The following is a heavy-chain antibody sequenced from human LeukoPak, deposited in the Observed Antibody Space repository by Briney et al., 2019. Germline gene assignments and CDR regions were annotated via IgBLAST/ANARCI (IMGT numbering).Heavy chain of an antibody. J-gene: IGHJ4*02. V-gene: IGHV4-39*01. Sequence: PSETLPLTCTVSGGSVSSGSYYWSWIRQPPGKGLEWIGSIYYSGSTYYNPSLKSRVTISVDTSKNQFSLKLSSVTAADTAVYYCARQWYYYDSSGPGAGDYWGQGTLVTVSS. D-gene: IGHD3-22*01. CDR2: IYYSGST. CDR1: GGSVSSGSYY. CDR3: ARQWYYYDSSGPGAGDY.